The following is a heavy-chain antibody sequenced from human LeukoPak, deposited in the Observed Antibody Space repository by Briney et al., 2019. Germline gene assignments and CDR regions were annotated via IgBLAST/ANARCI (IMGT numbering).Heavy chain of an antibody. J-gene: IGHJ4*02. Sequence: GASVKVSCKASGYTFTGYYMHWVRQAPGQGLERMGRINPNSGGTNYAQKFQGRVTMTRDTSISTAYMELSRLRSDDTAVYYCASEIAARGSFDYWGQGTLVTVSS. CDR1: GYTFTGYY. CDR3: ASEIAARGSFDY. CDR2: INPNSGGT. V-gene: IGHV1-2*06. D-gene: IGHD6-6*01.